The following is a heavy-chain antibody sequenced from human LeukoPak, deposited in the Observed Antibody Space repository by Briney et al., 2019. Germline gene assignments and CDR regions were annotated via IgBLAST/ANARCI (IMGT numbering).Heavy chain of an antibody. CDR2: IGGSGGST. V-gene: IGHV3-23*01. D-gene: IGHD6-19*01. J-gene: IGHJ6*03. CDR1: GFTFSSYA. Sequence: GGSLRLSCAASGFTFSSYAMSWVRQAPGKGLEWVSAIGGSGGSTYYADSVKGRFTISRDNSKNTLYLQMNSLRAEDTAVYYCAKSAVAYHYYYYMDVWGKGTTVTVSS. CDR3: AKSAVAYHYYYYMDV.